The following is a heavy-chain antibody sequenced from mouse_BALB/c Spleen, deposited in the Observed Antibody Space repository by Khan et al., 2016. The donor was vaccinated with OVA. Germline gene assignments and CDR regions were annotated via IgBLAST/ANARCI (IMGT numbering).Heavy chain of an antibody. Sequence: VELVESGPGLVAPSQSLSITCTVSGFSLTSNGVRWVRQPPGKGLEWLGVIWGDGSINYHSVLKSRLSISTDNSKSQVFLKLNSLQTDDTATYYCAKQRVFYFDYWGQGTTLTVSS. CDR3: AKQRVFYFDY. CDR1: GFSLTSNG. J-gene: IGHJ2*01. V-gene: IGHV2-3*01. CDR2: IWGDGSI.